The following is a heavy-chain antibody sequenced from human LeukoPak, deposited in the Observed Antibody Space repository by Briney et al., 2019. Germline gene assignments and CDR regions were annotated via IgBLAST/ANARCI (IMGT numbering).Heavy chain of an antibody. J-gene: IGHJ5*02. D-gene: IGHD3-10*01. CDR3: ARRAYYYGSGTNWFDP. V-gene: IGHV3-21*01. CDR2: ISTSSSYI. CDR1: GFTFSSYS. Sequence: GGSLRLSCTASGFTFSSYSMNWVRQAPGKGLEWVSSISTSSSYIYYADSVKGRFPISRDNARNSLYLQMNTLRAEDTAVYPCARRAYYYGSGTNWFDPWGQGTLVTVS.